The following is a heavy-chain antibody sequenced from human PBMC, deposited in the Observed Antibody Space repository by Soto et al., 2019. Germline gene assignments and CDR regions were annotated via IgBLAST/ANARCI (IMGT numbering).Heavy chain of an antibody. CDR2: ISSNIGSL. Sequence: EMQLEESGGGLVQPGGSLRLSCVASGFTFEKYAMHWVRQAPGKGLEWVSGISSNIGSLGYADPVKGRFTVSRDNAKNCLYLQMNRLRLEDTGLYYCAKGVNTSWLRDGFDIWGQGTMVTTFS. CDR1: GFTFEKYA. V-gene: IGHV3-9*01. J-gene: IGHJ3*02. CDR3: AKGVNTSWLRDGFDI. D-gene: IGHD2-2*01.